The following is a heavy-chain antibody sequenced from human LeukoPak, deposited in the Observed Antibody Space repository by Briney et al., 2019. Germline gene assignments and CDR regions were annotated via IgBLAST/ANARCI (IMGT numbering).Heavy chain of an antibody. CDR3: TKGRTLHGVGAVLGGPFDV. V-gene: IGHV3-49*04. J-gene: IGHJ3*01. CDR1: GFTFGDYP. Sequence: SLRLSCSASGFTFGDYPLTWVRQAPGKGVEWVGLITSKTHGGTTELAAPVKGKFTIPRDDSNALAYLQMNSLRSDDTAVYYGTKGRTLHGVGAVLGGPFDVWGQGTVVPVSS. CDR2: ITSKTHGGTT. D-gene: IGHD1-26*01.